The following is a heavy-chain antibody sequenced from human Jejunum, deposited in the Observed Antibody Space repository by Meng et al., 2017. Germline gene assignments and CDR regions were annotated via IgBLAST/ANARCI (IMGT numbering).Heavy chain of an antibody. CDR1: GYTFSDHY. Sequence: QVQRVQSGAEVKKSGASVKVSCKASGYTFSDHYIHWVRQAPGQGLEWMGWTNPDTGGTNYAQKFQGWVTMTRDTSISTAYMELRRLRSDDTAVYYCARDAGSFLDYYFDSWGQGTLVTVSS. CDR3: ARDAGSFLDYYFDS. J-gene: IGHJ4*02. D-gene: IGHD1-1*01. CDR2: TNPDTGGT. V-gene: IGHV1-2*04.